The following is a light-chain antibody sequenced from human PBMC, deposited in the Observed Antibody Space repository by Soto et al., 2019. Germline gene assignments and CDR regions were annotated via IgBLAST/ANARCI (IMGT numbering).Light chain of an antibody. CDR3: QQFNKYPIT. CDR1: QGIFSA. CDR2: DAS. J-gene: IGKJ5*01. Sequence: AIQLTQSPSSLSASVGDRVTITCRASQGIFSALAWYQQKPGKAPNLLIYDASSLESGVPSRFSGSGSGTDFTLTISSLQPEDFATYYCQQFNKYPITFGQGTRLE. V-gene: IGKV1D-13*01.